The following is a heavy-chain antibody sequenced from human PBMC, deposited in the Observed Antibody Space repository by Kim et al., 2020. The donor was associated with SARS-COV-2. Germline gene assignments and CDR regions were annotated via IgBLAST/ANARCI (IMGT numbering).Heavy chain of an antibody. D-gene: IGHD3-16*01. CDR3: AKDGPRFVHRRHSPPNYYGMDV. CDR1: GFTFSSYG. V-gene: IGHV3-30*18. CDR2: ISYDGSNK. J-gene: IGHJ6*02. Sequence: GGSLRLSCAASGFTFSSYGMHWVRQAPGKGLEWVAVISYDGSNKYYADSVKGRFTISRDNSKNTLYLQMNSLRAEDTAVYYCAKDGPRFVHRRHSPPNYYGMDVWGQGTTVTVSS.